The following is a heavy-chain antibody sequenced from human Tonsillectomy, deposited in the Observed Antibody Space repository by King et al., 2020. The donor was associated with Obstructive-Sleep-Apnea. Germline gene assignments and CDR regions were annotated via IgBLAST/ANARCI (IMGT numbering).Heavy chain of an antibody. Sequence: VQLVESGGGVVQPGRSLRLSCAASGFTFSSYAMHWVRQAPGKGLEWVAVIPYDGCNKYYADSVKGRFTISRDNFKNTLYLQMNSRRAEDTAVYYCARGLSTTTGYWGQGTLVTVSS. D-gene: IGHD1-7*01. J-gene: IGHJ4*02. V-gene: IGHV3-30*04. CDR2: IPYDGCNK. CDR1: GFTFSSYA. CDR3: ARGLSTTTGY.